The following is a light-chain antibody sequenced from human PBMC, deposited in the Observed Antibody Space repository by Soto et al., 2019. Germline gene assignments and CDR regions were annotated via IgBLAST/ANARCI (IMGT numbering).Light chain of an antibody. V-gene: IGLV2-8*01. CDR2: EVR. CDR3: SSYTGTNNFGV. CDR1: SSDVGGYNY. Sequence: QSVLTQPPSPSGSPGQSVTISCTGSSSDVGGYNYVSWYQQHPGKAPKLVIYEVRERPSGVPDRFSGSKSGNTASLTVSGLQAEDEADYYCSSYTGTNNFGVFGPGTKVTVL. J-gene: IGLJ1*01.